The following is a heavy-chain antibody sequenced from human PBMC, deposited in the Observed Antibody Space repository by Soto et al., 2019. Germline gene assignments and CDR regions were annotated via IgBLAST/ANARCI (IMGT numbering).Heavy chain of an antibody. CDR1: GGSISSYY. V-gene: IGHV4-59*01. Sequence: QVQLQESGPGLVKPSAAMFLTCTVSGGSISSYYWSWIRQPPGKGLKWIGYIYYSGSTNYNPSLKSRVTTSVDTSKTQFSLKLNSVNAADTAVYYCARGEYPDAFDLWGQGTTVTVSS. CDR2: IYYSGST. D-gene: IGHD3-10*01. J-gene: IGHJ3*01. CDR3: ARGEYPDAFDL.